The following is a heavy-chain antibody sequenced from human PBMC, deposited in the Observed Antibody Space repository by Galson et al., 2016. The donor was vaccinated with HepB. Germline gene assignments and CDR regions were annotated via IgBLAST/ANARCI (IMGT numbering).Heavy chain of an antibody. V-gene: IGHV4-34*01. Sequence: SETLSLTCAVQGGSFGGYYWNWIRQTPGKGFEWIGEINHGGSTNYNPSLKSRVTISIDTSRNQFSLNLTSVTAADTAVYYCARGGLRFLNWLSDEYDHWGQGTLVTVSS. D-gene: IGHD3-3*01. CDR3: ARGGLRFLNWLSDEYDH. CDR2: INHGGST. J-gene: IGHJ4*02. CDR1: GGSFGGYY.